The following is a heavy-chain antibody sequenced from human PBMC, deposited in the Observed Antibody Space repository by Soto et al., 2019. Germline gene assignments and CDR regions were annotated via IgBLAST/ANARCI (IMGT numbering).Heavy chain of an antibody. V-gene: IGHV4-30-4*02. CDR3: ARADAFSDRFDY. CDR1: GGSISSGDFY. CDR2: IYYSGRT. J-gene: IGHJ4*02. Sequence: SDTLSLTCTVSGGSISSGDFYWSWIRQPPGKGLELIGNIYYSGRTYYNPSLRSRAIMSVDTSQNQFSLKLSSLTAADTAVYFCARADAFSDRFDYWGQGALVTVSS. D-gene: IGHD2-2*01.